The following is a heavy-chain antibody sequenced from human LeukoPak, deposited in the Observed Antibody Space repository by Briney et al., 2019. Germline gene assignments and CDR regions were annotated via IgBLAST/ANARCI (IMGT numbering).Heavy chain of an antibody. Sequence: SETLSLTCTVSGASISSSDSYWGWIRQPPGKGLEWIGSIYYSGSTYYNPSLKSRVTISVDTSKNQFSLKLSSVTAADTAVYYCARQTAVYYSIDYWGQGTLVTVSS. V-gene: IGHV4-39*01. CDR2: IYYSGST. CDR3: ARQTAVYYSIDY. D-gene: IGHD2-8*01. J-gene: IGHJ4*02. CDR1: GASISSSDSY.